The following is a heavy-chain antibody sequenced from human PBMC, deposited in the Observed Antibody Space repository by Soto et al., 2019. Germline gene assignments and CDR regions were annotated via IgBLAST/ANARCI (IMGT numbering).Heavy chain of an antibody. Sequence: ASVKVSCKVSGYTLTELSMHWVRQAPGKGLEWMGGFDPEDGETIYAQKFQGRVTMTEDTSTDTAYMELSSLRSEDTAVYYCAKDIGYSSGWPTWFDPWGQGPLVTVSS. CDR3: AKDIGYSSGWPTWFDP. D-gene: IGHD6-19*01. CDR2: FDPEDGET. J-gene: IGHJ5*02. V-gene: IGHV1-24*01. CDR1: GYTLTELS.